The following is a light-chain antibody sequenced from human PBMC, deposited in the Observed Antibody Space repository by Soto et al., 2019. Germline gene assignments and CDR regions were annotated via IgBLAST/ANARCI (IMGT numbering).Light chain of an antibody. CDR1: QSISSTR. Sequence: EILLTQSPDTLSLSPGERATLSCRASQSISSTRLVWYQQKPGKAPTLLIFGASSRDTGIPERFSGSGSGTDFTLTISGLQPEDFAVYYCQQYGTSPGTFGQGTKVDI. J-gene: IGKJ1*01. CDR3: QQYGTSPGT. CDR2: GAS. V-gene: IGKV3-20*01.